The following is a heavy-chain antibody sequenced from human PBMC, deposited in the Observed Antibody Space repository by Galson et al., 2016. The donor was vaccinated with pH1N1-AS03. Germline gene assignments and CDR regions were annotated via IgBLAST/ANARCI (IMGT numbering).Heavy chain of an antibody. D-gene: IGHD4-17*01. CDR3: ARRVYGDYVNWFDP. J-gene: IGHJ5*02. Sequence: ETLPLTCTVSGGSISSSSYYWGWIRRPPGKGLEWIGSIYYSGSTYYNPSLKSRVTISVDTSENQFSLKLSSVTAADTAVYYCARRVYGDYVNWFDPWGQGTLVTVSS. CDR1: GGSISSSSYY. CDR2: IYYSGST. V-gene: IGHV4-39*01.